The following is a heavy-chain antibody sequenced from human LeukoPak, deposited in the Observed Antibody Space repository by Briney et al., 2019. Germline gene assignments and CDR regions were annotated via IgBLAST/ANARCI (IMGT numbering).Heavy chain of an antibody. CDR1: GGSISSSSYY. V-gene: IGHV4-61*02. CDR3: ARDGHYYDSSGSTEYFQH. CDR2: IYTSGST. Sequence: SETLSRTCTVSGGSISSSSYYWGWIRQPAGKGLEWIGRIYTSGSTNYNPSLKSRVTMSVDTSKNQFSLKLSSVTAADTAVYYCARDGHYYDSSGSTEYFQHWGQGTLVTVSS. J-gene: IGHJ1*01. D-gene: IGHD3-22*01.